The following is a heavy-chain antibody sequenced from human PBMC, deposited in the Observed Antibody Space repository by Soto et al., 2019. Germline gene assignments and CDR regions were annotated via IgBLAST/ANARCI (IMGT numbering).Heavy chain of an antibody. CDR1: GGSISSSSYY. J-gene: IGHJ4*02. CDR2: IYYSGST. D-gene: IGHD3-9*01. Sequence: PSETLSLTCTVSGGSISSSSYYWGWIRQPPGKGLEWIGSIYYSGSTYYNPSLKSRVTISVDTSKNQFSLKLSSVTAADTAVYYCARQPRILPGYSGHFDSWGRGPLVPAPQ. CDR3: ARQPRILPGYSGHFDS. V-gene: IGHV4-39*01.